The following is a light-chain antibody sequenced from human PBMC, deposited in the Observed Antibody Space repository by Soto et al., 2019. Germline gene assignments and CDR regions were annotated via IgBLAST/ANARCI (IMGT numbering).Light chain of an antibody. V-gene: IGKV1-5*01. J-gene: IGKJ2*01. CDR1: QSIGSW. CDR2: DAS. CDR3: QQYNSYST. Sequence: DIQMTQSPFTLSASVGDRVTITCRASQSIGSWLAWYQQKPGKAPTLLIYDASSLESGVPSRFTGSGSGTEFTLTISSLQPDDFATYYCQQYNSYSTFGQGTKLEIK.